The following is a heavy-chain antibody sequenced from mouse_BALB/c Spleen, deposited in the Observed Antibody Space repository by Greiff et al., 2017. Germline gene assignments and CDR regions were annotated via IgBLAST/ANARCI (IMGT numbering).Heavy chain of an antibody. V-gene: IGHV1-77*01. CDR3: ERKYGNYWFAY. CDR2: IYPGSGNT. J-gene: IGHJ3*01. D-gene: IGHD2-10*02. Sequence: QVHVKQSGAELARPGASVKLSCKASGYTFTDYYINWVKQRTGQGLEWIGEIYPGSGNTYYNEKFKGKATLTADKSSSTAYMQLSSLTSEDSAVYFCERKYGNYWFAYWGQGTLVTVSA. CDR1: GYTFTDYY.